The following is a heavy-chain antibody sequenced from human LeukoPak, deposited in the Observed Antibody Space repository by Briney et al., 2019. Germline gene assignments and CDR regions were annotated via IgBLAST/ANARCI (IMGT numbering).Heavy chain of an antibody. CDR3: ATWGRIASTGTLDY. V-gene: IGHV1-24*01. D-gene: IGHD1-1*01. CDR1: GYTLTELS. J-gene: IGHJ4*02. CDR2: FDPEDGET. Sequence: ASVKVSCKVSGYTLTELSMHWVRQAPGEGLEWMGGFDPEDGETIYAQKFQGGVTMTEDTSTDTAYMELSSLRSEDTAVYYCATWGRIASTGTLDYWGQGTLVTVSS.